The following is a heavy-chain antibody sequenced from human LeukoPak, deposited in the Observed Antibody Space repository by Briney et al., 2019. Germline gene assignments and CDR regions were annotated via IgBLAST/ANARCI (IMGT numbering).Heavy chain of an antibody. J-gene: IGHJ4*02. CDR2: IYYSGST. Sequence: SETLSLTCSVSGGSISSSSYYWGWIRQPPGKGLEWIGSIYYSGSTYYNPSLKSRVTISVDTSKNQFSLKLSSVTAADTAVYYCARQSTMIVVWGGQGTLLTVSS. V-gene: IGHV4-39*01. CDR3: ARQSTMIVVW. CDR1: GGSISSSSYY. D-gene: IGHD3-22*01.